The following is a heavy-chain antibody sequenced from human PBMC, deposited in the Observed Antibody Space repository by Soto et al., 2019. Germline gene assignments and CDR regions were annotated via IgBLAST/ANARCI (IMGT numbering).Heavy chain of an antibody. V-gene: IGHV3-23*01. J-gene: IGHJ4*02. D-gene: IGHD4-4*01. CDR2: IIGSGGST. CDR3: AKDLAVTTRAFFDY. CDR1: GFIFSGSG. Sequence: GGSLRLSCAASGFIFSGSGMHWVRQAPGKGLEWVSAIIGSGGSTYYADSVKGRFTISRDNSKNTLYLQMNSLRAEDTAVYYCAKDLAVTTRAFFDYWGQGTLVTVSS.